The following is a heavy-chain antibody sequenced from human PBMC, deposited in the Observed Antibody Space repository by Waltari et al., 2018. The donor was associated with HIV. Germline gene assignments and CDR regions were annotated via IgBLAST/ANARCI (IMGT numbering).Heavy chain of an antibody. D-gene: IGHD3-10*01. CDR3: AREIGDYYYYYGMDV. V-gene: IGHV3-53*01. Sequence: EVQLVASVGGLVQPGGSLCLSCAASGFTVSSTHIGWALPAPGKGREVVSVIYSGGSTYYADSVKGRFTISRDNSKNTLYLQMNSLRAEDTAVYYCAREIGDYYYYYGMDVWGQGTTVTVSS. CDR1: GFTVSSTH. CDR2: IYSGGST. J-gene: IGHJ6*02.